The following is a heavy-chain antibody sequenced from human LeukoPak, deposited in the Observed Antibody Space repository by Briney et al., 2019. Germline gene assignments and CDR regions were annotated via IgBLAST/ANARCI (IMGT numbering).Heavy chain of an antibody. CDR2: IYSGGST. CDR3: VRRGDGYNSAIDY. V-gene: IGHV3-53*01. D-gene: IGHD5-24*01. J-gene: IGHJ4*02. Sequence: GGSLRLSCAASGFTVSSNYMSWVRQAPGKGLEWVSVIYSGGSTYYADSVKGRFTISRDNARKSLFLEMNSLRAEDTAVYYCVRRGDGYNSAIDYWGQGILVTVSS. CDR1: GFTVSSNY.